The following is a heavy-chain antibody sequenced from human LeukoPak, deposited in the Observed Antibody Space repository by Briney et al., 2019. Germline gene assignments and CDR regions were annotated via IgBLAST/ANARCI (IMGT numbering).Heavy chain of an antibody. D-gene: IGHD6-13*01. CDR3: EGSSSWYSGDAFDI. Sequence: GGSLRLSCAASGFTFSSYEMNRVRQAPGKGLEWVSYISSSGSTIYYADSVKGRFTISRDNAKNSLYLQMNSLRAEDTAVYYCEGSSSWYSGDAFDIWGQGTMVTVSS. CDR1: GFTFSSYE. CDR2: ISSSGSTI. J-gene: IGHJ3*02. V-gene: IGHV3-48*03.